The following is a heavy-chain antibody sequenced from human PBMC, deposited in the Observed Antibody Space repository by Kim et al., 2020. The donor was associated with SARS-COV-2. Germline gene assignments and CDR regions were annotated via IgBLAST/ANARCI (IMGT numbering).Heavy chain of an antibody. D-gene: IGHD3-9*01. CDR3: ARDNDPDYDSLTGSRYYYYGMDV. CDR1: GFTFSSYG. Sequence: GGSLRLSCAASGFTFSSYGMHWVRQAPGTGLEWVAVIWYDGSNEYYADSVKGRFTISRDNSKNTLYLQMNSLRAEDTAVYYCARDNDPDYDSLTGSRYYYYGMDVWGQGTTVTVSS. V-gene: IGHV3-33*01. CDR2: IWYDGSNE. J-gene: IGHJ6*02.